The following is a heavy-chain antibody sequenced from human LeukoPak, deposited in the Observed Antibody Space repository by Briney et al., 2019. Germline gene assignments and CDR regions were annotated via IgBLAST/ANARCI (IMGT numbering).Heavy chain of an antibody. CDR1: GFTFSSYS. D-gene: IGHD2-8*01. V-gene: IGHV3-30*02. Sequence: GGSLRLSCAASGFTFSSYSMNWVRQAPGKGLEWVAFIRYDGSNKYYADSVKGRFTISRDNSKNTLYLQMNSLRAEDTAVYYCAKGGMNCTNGVCYLYYFDYWGQGTLVTVSS. CDR3: AKGGMNCTNGVCYLYYFDY. CDR2: IRYDGSNK. J-gene: IGHJ4*02.